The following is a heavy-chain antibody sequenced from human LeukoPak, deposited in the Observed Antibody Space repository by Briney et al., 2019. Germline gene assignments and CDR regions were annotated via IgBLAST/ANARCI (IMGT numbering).Heavy chain of an antibody. CDR2: IIPIFGTA. J-gene: IGHJ4*02. D-gene: IGHD3-9*01. Sequence: GASVKVSCKASGGTFSSYAISWARQAPGQGLEWMGGIIPIFGTANYAQKFQGRVTITADESTSTAYMELSSLRSEDTAVYYCARDKTDDILTGSEFDYWGQGTLVTVSS. V-gene: IGHV1-69*13. CDR3: ARDKTDDILTGSEFDY. CDR1: GGTFSSYA.